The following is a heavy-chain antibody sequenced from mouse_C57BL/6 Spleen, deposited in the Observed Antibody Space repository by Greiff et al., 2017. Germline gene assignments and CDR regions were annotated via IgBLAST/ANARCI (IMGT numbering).Heavy chain of an antibody. CDR1: GYTFTSYW. V-gene: IGHV1-52*01. CDR2: IDPSDSET. D-gene: IGHD3-1*01. Sequence: QVQLQQPGAELVRPGSSVKLSCKASGYTFTSYWMHWVKQRPIQGLEWIGNIDPSDSETHYNQKFKDKATLTVDKSSSTAYMQLSSLTSADSAVCYCARSGRPSFDDWGQGTTLTVSS. CDR3: ARSGRPSFDD. J-gene: IGHJ2*01.